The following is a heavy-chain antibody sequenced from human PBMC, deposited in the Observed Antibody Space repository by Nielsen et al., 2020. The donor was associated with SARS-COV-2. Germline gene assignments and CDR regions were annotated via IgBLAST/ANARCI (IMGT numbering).Heavy chain of an antibody. CDR3: AKPVVLVAAEVDY. CDR1: GFTVSSNY. V-gene: IGHV3-23*01. J-gene: IGHJ4*02. CDR2: ISDNGGST. D-gene: IGHD2-15*01. Sequence: GESLKISCAASGFTVSSNYMSWVRQAPGKGLEWVSGISDNGGSTYYADSVKGRFTISRDNSKNTLYLQMNRLRAGDTAVYYCAKPVVLVAAEVDYWGQGTLVTVSS.